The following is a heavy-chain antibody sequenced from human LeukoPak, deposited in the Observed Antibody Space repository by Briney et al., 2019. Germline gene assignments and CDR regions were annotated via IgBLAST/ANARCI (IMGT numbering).Heavy chain of an antibody. V-gene: IGHV3-23*01. J-gene: IGHJ3*02. CDR1: GFTFNNYA. CDR2: ISGPGGTT. Sequence: PGESLRLSCAASGFTFNNYAMNWVRQAPGKGLEWVSAISGPGGTTYHADSVKGRFSISRDNSKSTLFLQMDSLRAEDTAIYYCAKERGLVAGYAFDIWGQGTMVTVSS. D-gene: IGHD6-19*01. CDR3: AKERGLVAGYAFDI.